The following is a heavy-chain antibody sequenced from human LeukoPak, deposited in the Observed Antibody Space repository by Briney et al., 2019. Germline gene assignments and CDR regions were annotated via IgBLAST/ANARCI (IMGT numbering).Heavy chain of an antibody. D-gene: IGHD4-17*01. J-gene: IGHJ3*02. V-gene: IGHV3-23*01. CDR2: ISASGGST. CDR1: GFPFTSYA. CDR3: AKDRLRLTTLTTSAFDI. Sequence: GGSLRLSCAASGFPFTSYAMSWVRQAPGKGLEWVSGISASGGSTYSADSVKGRFTISRDNSKNTLFLQMNSLRAEDTAVYYCAKDRLRLTTLTTSAFDIWGQGTMVTVSS.